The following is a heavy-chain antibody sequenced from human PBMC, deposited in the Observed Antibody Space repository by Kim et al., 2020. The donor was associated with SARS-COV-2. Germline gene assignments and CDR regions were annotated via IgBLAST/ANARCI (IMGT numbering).Heavy chain of an antibody. CDR1: GFTFSSYT. D-gene: IGHD1-7*01. J-gene: IGHJ4*02. CDR2: ISSSGSCI. Sequence: GGSLRLSCAASGFTFSSYTMNWVRQAPGKGLEWVSSISSSGSCIYYADSVKGRFTISRDNAKNTLYLQMNSLRSEDTTVYYCARGTRGTDVFDCWGQGTLVTVSS. CDR3: ARGTRGTDVFDC. V-gene: IGHV3-21*01.